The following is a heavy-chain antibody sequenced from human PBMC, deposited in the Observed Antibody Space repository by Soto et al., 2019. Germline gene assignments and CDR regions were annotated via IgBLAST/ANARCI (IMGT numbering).Heavy chain of an antibody. Sequence: QVQLQESGPGLVKPSETLSLTCTVSGGSISNYYWSWIRQPPGKGLEWIGYIYFSGSTNYNPSLKSRVTLSVDTSKNQFSLKLSSVTAADTAVYCCARRYGGAVDYWGQGTLVTVSS. CDR1: GGSISNYY. J-gene: IGHJ4*02. D-gene: IGHD3-10*01. CDR3: ARRYGGAVDY. CDR2: IYFSGST. V-gene: IGHV4-59*08.